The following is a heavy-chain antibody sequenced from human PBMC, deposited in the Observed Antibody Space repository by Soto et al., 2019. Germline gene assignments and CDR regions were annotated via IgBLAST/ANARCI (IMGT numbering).Heavy chain of an antibody. V-gene: IGHV1-2*02. D-gene: IGHD3-22*01. Sequence: ASVKVSCKASGYTFTGHYMHWVRQAPGQGLEWMGWINPNSGGTNYAQKLQGRVTMTTDTSISTAYMELSTLRSDDTAVYYCASVYDISGYYYGPLYYGMDVWGQGTTVTVSS. CDR2: INPNSGGT. J-gene: IGHJ6*02. CDR3: ASVYDISGYYYGPLYYGMDV. CDR1: GYTFTGHY.